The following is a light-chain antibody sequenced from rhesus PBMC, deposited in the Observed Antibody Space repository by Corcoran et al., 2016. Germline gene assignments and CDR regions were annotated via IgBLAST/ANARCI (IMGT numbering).Light chain of an antibody. CDR3: QQYSSRPYS. V-gene: IGKV1-22*01. CDR2: KAT. Sequence: DIQMTQSPSSLSASVGDTVTITCRANQGISSWLAWYQQKPGKAPQLLIDKATRLQSGVPSRVSGSGSGTVFTLTISSLQSEDFATYYCQQYSSRPYSFVQGTKVEIK. J-gene: IGKJ2*01. CDR1: QGISSW.